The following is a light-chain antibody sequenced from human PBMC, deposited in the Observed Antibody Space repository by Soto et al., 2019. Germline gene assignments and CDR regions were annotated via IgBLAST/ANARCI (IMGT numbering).Light chain of an antibody. CDR1: QDIGTY. V-gene: IGKV1-9*01. CDR2: HAS. CDR3: QQVERYPNT. J-gene: IGKJ5*01. Sequence: IQLTQSPSSLSATVGDRVTLTCRASQDIGTYLAWYQQKPGKAPKVLIYHASTLQSGVPSRFSGSGSGTDFTLTISSLQPEDFATSYCQQVERYPNTFGRGTRLDIK.